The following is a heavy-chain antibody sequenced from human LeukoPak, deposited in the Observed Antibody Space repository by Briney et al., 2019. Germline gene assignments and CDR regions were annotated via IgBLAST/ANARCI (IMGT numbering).Heavy chain of an antibody. CDR1: GFTLSSYA. Sequence: GGSLRLPCAASGFTLSSYAMSWVRQAPGKGLEWVSLSGNAGSTYYADSVKGRLTISRDITKNTLYLQMNSLRAEDTAVYYCAKDGLQFSEWLPPLGYWGQGTLVTVSS. CDR2: SGNAGST. CDR3: AKDGLQFSEWLPPLGY. D-gene: IGHD3-3*01. V-gene: IGHV3-23*01. J-gene: IGHJ4*02.